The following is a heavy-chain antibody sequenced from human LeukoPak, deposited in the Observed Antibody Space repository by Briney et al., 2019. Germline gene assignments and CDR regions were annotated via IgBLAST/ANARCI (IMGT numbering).Heavy chain of an antibody. CDR2: IVVGSGNT. D-gene: IGHD1-26*01. J-gene: IGHJ4*02. Sequence: ASVKVSCKASGFTFTSSAMQWVRQARGQRLEWIGWIVVGSGNTNYAQKFQERATITRDMSTSTAYMELSSLRSEDTAVYYCAADSSDQAEVGATHWGQGTLVTVSS. V-gene: IGHV1-58*02. CDR3: AADSSDQAEVGATH. CDR1: GFTFTSSA.